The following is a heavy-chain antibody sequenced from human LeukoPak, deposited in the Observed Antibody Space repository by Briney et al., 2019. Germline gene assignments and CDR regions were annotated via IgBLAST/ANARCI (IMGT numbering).Heavy chain of an antibody. CDR2: IYYSGST. V-gene: IGHV4-59*08. Sequence: SETLSLTCTVSGGSISTYCWNWIRQSPGKGLEWIGQIYYSGSTSYNPSLKSRVTISVDTSKNQFSLKLSSVTAADTAVYYCARHGSYASRYYFDYWGQGTLVTVSS. D-gene: IGHD2-2*03. J-gene: IGHJ4*02. CDR3: ARHGSYASRYYFDY. CDR1: GGSISTYC.